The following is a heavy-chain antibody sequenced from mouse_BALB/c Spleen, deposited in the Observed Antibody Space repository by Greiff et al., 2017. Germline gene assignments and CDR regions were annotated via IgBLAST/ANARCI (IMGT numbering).Heavy chain of an antibody. D-gene: IGHD2-4*01. J-gene: IGHJ4*01. CDR2: IWAGGST. CDR3: ASPYYDYGYAMDY. Sequence: VKLMESGPGLVAPSQSLSITCTVSGFSLTSYGVHWVRQPPGKGLEWLGVIWAGGSTNYNSALMSRLSISKDNSKSQVFLKMNSLQTDDTAMYYCASPYYDYGYAMDYWGQGTSVTVSS. CDR1: GFSLTSYG. V-gene: IGHV2-9*02.